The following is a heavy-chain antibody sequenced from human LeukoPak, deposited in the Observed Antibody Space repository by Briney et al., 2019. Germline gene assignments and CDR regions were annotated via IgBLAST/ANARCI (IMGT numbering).Heavy chain of an antibody. CDR3: ARGGNYYDMWDAFDI. J-gene: IGHJ3*02. V-gene: IGHV3-21*01. Sequence: GGSLRLSCAASGFTFSSYSMNWVRQAPGKGLEWVSSISSSSSYIYYADSVKGRFTISRDNAKNSLYLQMNSRRAEDTAVYYCARGGNYYDMWDAFDIWGQGTMVTVSS. CDR2: ISSSSSYI. CDR1: GFTFSSYS. D-gene: IGHD3-22*01.